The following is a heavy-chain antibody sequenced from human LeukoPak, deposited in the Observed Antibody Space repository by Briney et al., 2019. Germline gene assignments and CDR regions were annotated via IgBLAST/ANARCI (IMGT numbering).Heavy chain of an antibody. CDR1: GYTFTSYG. CDR3: AREKTYSRSYLTLRY. CDR2: ISAYNGNT. J-gene: IGHJ4*02. Sequence: ASVKVSCNASGYTFTSYGISWVRQAPGQGLEWMGWISAYNGNTNYAQKLQGRVTMTTDTSTSTAYMELRSLRSDDTAVYYCAREKTYSRSYLTLRYWGQGTLVTVSS. D-gene: IGHD1-26*01. V-gene: IGHV1-18*01.